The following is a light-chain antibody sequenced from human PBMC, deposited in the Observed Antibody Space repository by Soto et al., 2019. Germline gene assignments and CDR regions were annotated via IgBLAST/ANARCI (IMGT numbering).Light chain of an antibody. CDR2: DVS. CDR3: CSYAGTYSSV. V-gene: IGLV2-11*01. Sequence: QSALTQPRSVSGSPGQSVTISCTGTSSVVGGYNYVSWYQQHPGKAPKLMIYDVSKRPSGVPDRFSGSKSGNTASLAISGLQTEDEADYYRCSYAGTYSSVSGTGTKVTVL. CDR1: SSVVGGYNY. J-gene: IGLJ1*01.